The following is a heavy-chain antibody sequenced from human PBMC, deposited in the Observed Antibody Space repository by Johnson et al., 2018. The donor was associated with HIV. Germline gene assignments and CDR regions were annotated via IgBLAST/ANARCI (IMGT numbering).Heavy chain of an antibody. J-gene: IGHJ3*02. Sequence: VQLVESGGGLVQPGGSLRLSCAASGFTFSSYWMNWVRQAPGKGLECFSIIYSGGRTYYADSVKGRFTISRDNAKNSLYLQMNSLRAEDTAVYYCARGGVYKQFLAFDAFDIWGQGTMVTVSS. CDR1: GFTFSSYW. V-gene: IGHV3-66*01. D-gene: IGHD6-13*01. CDR3: ARGGVYKQFLAFDAFDI. CDR2: IYSGGRT.